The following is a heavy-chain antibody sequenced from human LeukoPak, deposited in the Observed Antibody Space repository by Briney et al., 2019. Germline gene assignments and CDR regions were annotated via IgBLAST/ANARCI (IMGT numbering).Heavy chain of an antibody. CDR3: AREGTAFDI. CDR2: MRQHGSDK. Sequence: PGGSLRLSCAASGFTFTNHIISWVRRAPGKGREGVANMRQHGSDKYYAHFVKGRFTISRDDAKQSGDLEMNSLGVEDTAVYYCAREGTAFDIWGQGKMVTVSS. CDR1: GFTFTNHI. D-gene: IGHD3-10*01. V-gene: IGHV3-7*01. J-gene: IGHJ3*02.